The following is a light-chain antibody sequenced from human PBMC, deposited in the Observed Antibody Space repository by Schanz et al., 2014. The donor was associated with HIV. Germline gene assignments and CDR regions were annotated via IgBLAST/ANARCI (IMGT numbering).Light chain of an antibody. CDR1: NRDIGTYDF. CDR2: DVT. V-gene: IGLV2-14*03. J-gene: IGLJ2*01. Sequence: QSALTQPASVSGSLGQSITISCTGTNRDIGTYDFVSWYQQHPGTAPKLLIYDVTYRPSGVSNAFSGTKSGNTASLTISGLQAADEADYYCSSYTSRSTLVFGGGTKLTVL. CDR3: SSYTSRSTLV.